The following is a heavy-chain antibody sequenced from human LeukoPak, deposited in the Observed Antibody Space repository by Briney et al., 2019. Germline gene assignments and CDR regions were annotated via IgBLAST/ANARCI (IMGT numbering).Heavy chain of an antibody. CDR3: AREEGVRGLPDH. Sequence: SETLSLTCTVFGGSTVGYYWSWIRQPAGKGLEWIGRLFTNEDTYYNPSLRSRVTMSVDTSKNRFSLTLTSVTAADTAVYYCAREEGVRGLPDHWGQGILVTVSS. CDR1: GGSTVGYY. CDR2: LFTNEDT. D-gene: IGHD2-15*01. V-gene: IGHV4-4*07. J-gene: IGHJ5*02.